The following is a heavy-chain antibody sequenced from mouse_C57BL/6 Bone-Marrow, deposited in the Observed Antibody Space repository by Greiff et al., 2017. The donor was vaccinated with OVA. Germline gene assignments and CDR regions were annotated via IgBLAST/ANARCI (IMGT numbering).Heavy chain of an antibody. CDR2: ISYSGST. V-gene: IGHV3-8*01. Sequence: EVQLVESGPGLAKPSQSLSLTCSVTGYSITSDYWNWIRKFPGHKLEYMGYISYSGSTYYNTSLKSRISITRDTSKYQYYLQLNSVTTEDTATYYCARSSAYYGNYWYFDVWGTGTTVTVSS. D-gene: IGHD2-10*01. J-gene: IGHJ1*03. CDR1: GYSITSDY. CDR3: ARSSAYYGNYWYFDV.